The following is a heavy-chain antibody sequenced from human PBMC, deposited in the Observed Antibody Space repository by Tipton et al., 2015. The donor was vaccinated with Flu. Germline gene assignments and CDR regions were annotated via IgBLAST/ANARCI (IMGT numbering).Heavy chain of an antibody. V-gene: IGHV4-61*09. J-gene: IGHJ3*02. Sequence: LRLSCTVSGGSISSGSHYWSWIRQPAGRGLEWIGQLYTSGSTNYSPSLQSRVTMSVDTAKNQFSLKLNSVTAADTAVYYCARTRSGNYLDDAFDIWGQGTLVTVSS. CDR1: GGSISSGSHY. D-gene: IGHD1-26*01. CDR2: LYTSGST. CDR3: ARTRSGNYLDDAFDI.